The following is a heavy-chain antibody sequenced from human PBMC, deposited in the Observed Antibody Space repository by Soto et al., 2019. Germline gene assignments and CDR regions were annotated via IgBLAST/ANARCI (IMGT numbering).Heavy chain of an antibody. V-gene: IGHV3-74*01. Sequence: EVQLVESGGGLVQPGGSLRLSCAASGFTFSSYWMHWVRQAPGKGLVWVSRINSDGSRTSYADSAKGRFTISRDNAKNTLYLQMKSLRAEDTAVYYCARGDGDYYDGNGYLGRHWGQGTLVTVSS. CDR2: INSDGSRT. CDR1: GFTFSSYW. CDR3: ARGDGDYYDGNGYLGRH. J-gene: IGHJ4*02. D-gene: IGHD3-22*01.